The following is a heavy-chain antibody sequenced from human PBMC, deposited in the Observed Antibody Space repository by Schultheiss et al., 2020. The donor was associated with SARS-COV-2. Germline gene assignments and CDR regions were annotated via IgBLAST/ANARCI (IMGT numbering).Heavy chain of an antibody. D-gene: IGHD6-13*01. CDR3: ARDAGGIAAAGIKLYYYYGMDV. J-gene: IGHJ6*02. Sequence: GGSLRLSCAASGFTFSSYAMHWVRQAPGKGLEWVAVISYDGSNKYYADSVKGRFTISRDNSKNTLYLQMSSLRAEDTAVYYCARDAGGIAAAGIKLYYYYGMDVWGQGTTVTVSS. CDR1: GFTFSSYA. CDR2: ISYDGSNK. V-gene: IGHV3-30*14.